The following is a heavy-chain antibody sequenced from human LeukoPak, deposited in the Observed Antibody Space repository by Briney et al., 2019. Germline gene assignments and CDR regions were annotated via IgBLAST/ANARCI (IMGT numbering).Heavy chain of an antibody. J-gene: IGHJ4*02. D-gene: IGHD2-15*01. CDR1: GYTFTSYG. V-gene: IGHV1-18*01. Sequence: ASVKVSCKASGYTFTSYGISWVRQAPGHRLEWMGGISAYNGNTNYAQKLQGRVTMTTDTSTSTAYMELSSLRSEDTAVYYCARGGVRCSGGSCYSVPFDYWGQGTLVTVS. CDR3: ARGGVRCSGGSCYSVPFDY. CDR2: ISAYNGNT.